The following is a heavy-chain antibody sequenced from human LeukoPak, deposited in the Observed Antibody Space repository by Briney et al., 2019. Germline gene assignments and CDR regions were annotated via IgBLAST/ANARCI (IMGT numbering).Heavy chain of an antibody. V-gene: IGHV3-33*01. CDR1: GFTFSSYA. J-gene: IGHJ4*02. CDR3: ARGRSRTSVVVITTSSYFDY. CDR2: IWYDGTNK. Sequence: GRSLRLSCAASGFTFSSYAMHWVRQAPGKGLEWVAIIWYDGTNKYYADSVKGRFTISRDNSKNTLSLQMDSLRAEDTAVYYCARGRSRTSVVVITTSSYFDYWGQGTLVTVSS. D-gene: IGHD3-22*01.